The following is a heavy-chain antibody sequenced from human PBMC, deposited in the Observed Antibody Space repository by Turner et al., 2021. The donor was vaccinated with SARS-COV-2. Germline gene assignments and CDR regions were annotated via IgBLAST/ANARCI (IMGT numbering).Heavy chain of an antibody. CDR1: GGSFGSYY. D-gene: IGHD3-3*01. CDR2: INPSGST. CDR3: GRGDWSDYVDY. V-gene: IGHV4-34*01. Sequence: QLQLQQSGAGSWKPSETLSLTFAVYGGSFGSYYWSWFRQPPGKGLEWIGEINPSGSTENNPSHKRRVIISVDKYKNQFSLKVRSVTAADTAVYYCGRGDWSDYVDYWGQGTLVTVSS. J-gene: IGHJ4*02.